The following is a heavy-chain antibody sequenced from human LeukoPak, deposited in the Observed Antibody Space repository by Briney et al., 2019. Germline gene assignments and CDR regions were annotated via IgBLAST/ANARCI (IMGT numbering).Heavy chain of an antibody. CDR1: GFTCSDYY. D-gene: IGHD5-18*01. CDR2: ISSSSSYT. V-gene: IGHV3-11*06. CDR3: ARDPNGGYSDGYFDY. J-gene: IGHJ4*02. Sequence: PGGSLRLSCAASGFTCSDYYMSWLRQAPGKGLEWVSYISSSSSYTNYADSVKGRFTISRDNAKSSLYLQMNSLRAEDTAVYYCARDPNGGYSDGYFDYWGQGTLVTVSS.